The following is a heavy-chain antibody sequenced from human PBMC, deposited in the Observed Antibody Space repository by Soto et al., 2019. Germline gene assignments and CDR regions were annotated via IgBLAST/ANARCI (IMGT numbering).Heavy chain of an antibody. Sequence: SETLSLTCTVSGGSISSSSYYWGWIRQPPGKGLEWIGSIYYSGSTYYNPSLNSRVTISVDTSKNQFSLKLSSVTAADTAVYYCARLWGIAAAGTISWFDPWGQGTLVTVSS. CDR2: IYYSGST. CDR3: ARLWGIAAAGTISWFDP. CDR1: GGSISSSSYY. D-gene: IGHD6-13*01. V-gene: IGHV4-39*01. J-gene: IGHJ5*02.